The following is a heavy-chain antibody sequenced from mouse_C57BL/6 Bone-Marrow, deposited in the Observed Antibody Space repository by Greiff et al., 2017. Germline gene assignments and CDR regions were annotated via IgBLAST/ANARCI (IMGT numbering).Heavy chain of an antibody. CDR2: INPNNGGT. CDR3: ARSKDYGLYAMDY. J-gene: IGHJ4*01. D-gene: IGHD2-4*01. Sequence: VQLQQSGPELVKPGASVKMSCKASGYTFTDYNMHWVKQSHGKSLEWIGYINPNNGGTSYNQKFKGKATLTVNKSSSTAYMELRSLTSEDSAVYYCARSKDYGLYAMDYWGQGTSVTVSS. CDR1: GYTFTDYN. V-gene: IGHV1-22*01.